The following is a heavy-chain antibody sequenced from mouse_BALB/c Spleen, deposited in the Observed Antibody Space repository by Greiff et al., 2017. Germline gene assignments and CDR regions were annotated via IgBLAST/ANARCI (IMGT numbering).Heavy chain of an antibody. CDR3: AREGYDEGFAY. CDR1: GYAFSSYW. Sequence: VQLQQSGAELVRPGSSVKISCKASGYAFSSYWMNWVKQRPGQGLEWIGQIYPGDGDTNYNGKFKGKATLTADKSSSTAYMQLSSLTSEDSAVYYCAREGYDEGFAYWGQGTLVTVSA. D-gene: IGHD2-14*01. V-gene: IGHV1-80*01. CDR2: IYPGDGDT. J-gene: IGHJ3*01.